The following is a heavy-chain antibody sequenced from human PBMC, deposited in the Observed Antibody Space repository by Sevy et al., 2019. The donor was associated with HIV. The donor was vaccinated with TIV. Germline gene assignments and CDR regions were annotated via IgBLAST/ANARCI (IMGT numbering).Heavy chain of an antibody. CDR1: GYTFTRYW. Sequence: GESLKISCQASGYTFTRYWIGWVRQLPGKGLEWMGIIYPGDSHTLYSPSFQGQVTISADKSITTPYLQWNSLTASDTAMFYCATLAGNCNTTHCSSHGYFDNWGQGTLVTVSS. J-gene: IGHJ4*02. V-gene: IGHV5-51*01. CDR2: IYPGDSHT. D-gene: IGHD2-15*01. CDR3: ATLAGNCNTTHCSSHGYFDN.